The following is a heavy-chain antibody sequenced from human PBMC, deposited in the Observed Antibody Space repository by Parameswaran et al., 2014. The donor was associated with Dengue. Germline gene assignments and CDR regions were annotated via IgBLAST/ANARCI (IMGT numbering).Heavy chain of an antibody. D-gene: IGHD5-24*01. Sequence: SWVRQAPGQGLEWMGGIIPTLGPERNAQKFQGRVTITADTYTNTAYMELSSLRSEDTAVYYCARSSAPNRKDGYNFGYWGQGTLVTVSS. CDR2: IIPTLGPE. V-gene: IGHV1-69*06. J-gene: IGHJ4*02. CDR3: ARSSAPNRKDGYNFGY.